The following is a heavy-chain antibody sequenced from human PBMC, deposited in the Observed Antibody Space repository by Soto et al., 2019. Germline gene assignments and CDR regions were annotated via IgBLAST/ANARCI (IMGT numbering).Heavy chain of an antibody. CDR3: AKGNLGWSGRDYYDMDV. Sequence: EVQLLESGGGLVQPGGSLRLSCAASGFTFSSYAMTWVRQAPGKGLEWVSGISGSGGSTSYADPVKGRFTISRENSKNTLYLQMSSPRAEDTAVYYCAKGNLGWSGRDYYDMDVWGKGTTVTVSS. D-gene: IGHD3-3*01. CDR2: ISGSGGST. CDR1: GFTFSSYA. V-gene: IGHV3-23*01. J-gene: IGHJ6*03.